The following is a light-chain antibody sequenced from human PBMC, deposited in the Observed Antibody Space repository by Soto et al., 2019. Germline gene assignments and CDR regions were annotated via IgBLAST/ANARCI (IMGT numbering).Light chain of an antibody. CDR2: TSS. Sequence: DIQMTQSPASLSASVGDRVTISFRASQSIGRNLNWYQQKPGKAPTLLMFTSSNLQSGVPSRFSGSGSGTDFIFTISSLQPEDFATYYCQQSYSTPPPFGQGTKVDIK. CDR1: QSIGRN. J-gene: IGKJ1*01. V-gene: IGKV1-39*01. CDR3: QQSYSTPPP.